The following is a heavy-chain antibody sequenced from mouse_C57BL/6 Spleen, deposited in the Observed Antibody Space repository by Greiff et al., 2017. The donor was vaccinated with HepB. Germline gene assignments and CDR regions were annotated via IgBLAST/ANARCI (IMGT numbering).Heavy chain of an antibody. V-gene: IGHV1-50*01. CDR3: ARGGVLLLFNY. D-gene: IGHD2-10*01. CDR1: GYTFTSYW. Sequence: QVQLQQPGAELVKPGASVKLSCKASGYTFTSYWMQWVKQRPGQGLEWIGEIDPSDSYNNYTQKFKGKATLTVDTSSSTAYMQLSSLTSEDSAVYYCARGGVLLLFNYWGQGTTLTVSS. CDR2: IDPSDSYN. J-gene: IGHJ2*01.